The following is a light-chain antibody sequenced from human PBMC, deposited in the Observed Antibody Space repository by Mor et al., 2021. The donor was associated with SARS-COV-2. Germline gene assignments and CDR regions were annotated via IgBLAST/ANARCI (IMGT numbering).Light chain of an antibody. Sequence: QKPGQAPKTLIFDTTNKHSWTPARFSGSLLGGKAALTLSGAQAEDVADYYCLVLHSGARPVFGGGTKLTVL. J-gene: IGLJ2*01. CDR2: DTT. V-gene: IGLV7-46*01. CDR3: LVLHSGARPV.